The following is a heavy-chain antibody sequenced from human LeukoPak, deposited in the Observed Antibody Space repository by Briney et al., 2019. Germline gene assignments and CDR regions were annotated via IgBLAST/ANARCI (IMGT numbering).Heavy chain of an antibody. CDR2: ISSSGSTI. D-gene: IGHD1-26*01. Sequence: PGGSLRLSCAASGFTFSSYEMNWVRQAPGKGLEWVSYISSSGSTIYYADFVKGRFTISRDNAKNSLYLQMNSLRAEDTAVYHCAREIRDRERVVGATPPAFDIWGQGTMVTVSS. V-gene: IGHV3-48*03. J-gene: IGHJ3*02. CDR1: GFTFSSYE. CDR3: AREIRDRERVVGATPPAFDI.